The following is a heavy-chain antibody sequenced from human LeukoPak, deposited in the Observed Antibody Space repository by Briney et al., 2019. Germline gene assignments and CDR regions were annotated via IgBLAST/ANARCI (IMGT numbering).Heavy chain of an antibody. J-gene: IGHJ3*02. CDR1: GFSFTSAW. Sequence: GGPLRLSCAASGFSFTSAWMSWVRQAPGKGLEWVGRVKSTADGGTTDYGAPVKGGFSVSRDDSENTMYLHMNSLKFEDTAVYYCTTESPLGAYYDGSGHSPGMMAFDMWGQGTMVTVSS. D-gene: IGHD3-22*01. CDR3: TTESPLGAYYDGSGHSPGMMAFDM. CDR2: VKSTADGGTT. V-gene: IGHV3-15*01.